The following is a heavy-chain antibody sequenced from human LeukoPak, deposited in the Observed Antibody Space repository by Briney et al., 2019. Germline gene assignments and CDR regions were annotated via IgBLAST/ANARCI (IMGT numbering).Heavy chain of an antibody. CDR2: VCGRDTST. Sequence: GASLRLSCAASGFTFSNYAMSWVRQAPGKGLEWVSAVCGRDTSTYYTDSVKGRFTISRDNSKNTLYLQMNSLRAEDTAVYYCAKVLSGYSSRTLYYFDYWGQGTLVTVSS. V-gene: IGHV3-23*01. CDR3: AKVLSGYSSRTLYYFDY. J-gene: IGHJ4*02. CDR1: GFTFSNYA. D-gene: IGHD6-13*01.